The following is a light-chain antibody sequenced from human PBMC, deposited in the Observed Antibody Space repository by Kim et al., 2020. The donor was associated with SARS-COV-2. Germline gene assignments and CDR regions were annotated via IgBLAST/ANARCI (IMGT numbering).Light chain of an antibody. CDR1: SSNLGDSYH. CDR3: QSYDTNLRGDVI. V-gene: IGLV1-40*01. Sequence: VTISCTWSSSNLGDSYHVHWDQVVPGTVPKLLIYANDNRPSTVPDRFSGTRSATSASLDITGLQPEDEAEYYCQSYDTNLRGDVIFGGGTQLTVL. J-gene: IGLJ2*01. CDR2: AND.